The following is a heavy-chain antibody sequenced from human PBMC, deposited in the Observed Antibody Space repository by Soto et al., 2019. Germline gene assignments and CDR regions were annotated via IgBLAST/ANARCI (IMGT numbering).Heavy chain of an antibody. J-gene: IGHJ4*02. CDR2: IYTGGLT. CDR3: ARTIGGASSLYFDY. Sequence: EVQLVESGGALVQPGGSLRLSCAASGLIVSSNYMNWVRQAPGKGLEWVSVIYTGGLTSYADSVKGRFTISRDSSKNTLYLQMNSLRTEDTAVYYCARTIGGASSLYFDYWGQGTLVSVSS. V-gene: IGHV3-66*01. CDR1: GLIVSSNY. D-gene: IGHD2-15*01.